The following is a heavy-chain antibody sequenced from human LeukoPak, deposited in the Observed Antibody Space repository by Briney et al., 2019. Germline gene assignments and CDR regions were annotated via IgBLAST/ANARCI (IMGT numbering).Heavy chain of an antibody. CDR1: GFTFSDYA. CDR3: AKDPLRITMVRGVGNWFDP. Sequence: GGSLRLSCAASGFTFSDYAMTWVRQAPGKGLEWVSAISGSGGSTYYADSVKGRFTISRDNSKNTRYLQMNSLRAEDTAVYYCAKDPLRITMVRGVGNWFDPWGQGTLVTVSS. V-gene: IGHV3-23*01. J-gene: IGHJ5*02. CDR2: ISGSGGST. D-gene: IGHD3-10*01.